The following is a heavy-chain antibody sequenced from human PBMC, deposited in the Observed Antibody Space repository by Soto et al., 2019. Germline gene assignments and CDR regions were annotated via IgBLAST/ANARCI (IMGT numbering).Heavy chain of an antibody. Sequence: QVQLQQWGAGLLKPSETLSLTCAVYGGSFSGYYWSWIRQPPGKGLEWIGEINHSGSTNYNPSLKRRVTISVDTSKNQFSLKLSSVTAADTAVYYCARSNNRITMIAGGPLWYDPWCQGTLITVSS. CDR1: GGSFSGYY. CDR2: INHSGST. CDR3: ARSNNRITMIAGGPLWYDP. D-gene: IGHD3-22*01. V-gene: IGHV4-34*01. J-gene: IGHJ5*02.